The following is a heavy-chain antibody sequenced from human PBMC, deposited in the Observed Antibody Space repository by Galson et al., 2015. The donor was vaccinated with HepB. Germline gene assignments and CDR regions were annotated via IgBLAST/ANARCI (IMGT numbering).Heavy chain of an antibody. V-gene: IGHV2-5*02. D-gene: IGHD2/OR15-2a*01. CDR3: AHSHSTTAFSY. Sequence: PALVKPTQTLTLTCTFSGFSLTTRGVGVGWIRQPPGKALEWLALIYWDDDKRYSPSLKSRLTVTKDTSKNQVVLTVTNMDPVDTATYFCAHSHSTTAFSYWGQGALVTVSS. CDR2: IYWDDDK. CDR1: GFSLTTRGVG. J-gene: IGHJ4*02.